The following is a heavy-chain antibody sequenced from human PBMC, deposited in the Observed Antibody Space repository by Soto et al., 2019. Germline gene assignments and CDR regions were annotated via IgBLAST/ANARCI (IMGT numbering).Heavy chain of an antibody. J-gene: IGHJ6*02. CDR3: ARDLARYSGYEGPDHYYYYYGMDV. D-gene: IGHD5-12*01. CDR2: IIPIFGTA. CDR1: GGTFGSYA. V-gene: IGHV1-69*13. Sequence: GASVKVSCKASGGTFGSYAISWARQAPGQGLEWMGGIIPIFGTANYAQKFQGRVTITADESTSTAYMELSSLRSEDTAVYYCARDLARYSGYEGPDHYYYYYGMDVWGQGTTVTVSS.